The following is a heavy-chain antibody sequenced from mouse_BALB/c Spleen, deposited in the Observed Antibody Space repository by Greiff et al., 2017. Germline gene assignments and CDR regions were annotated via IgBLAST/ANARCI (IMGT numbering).Heavy chain of an antibody. Sequence: EVKLVESGAELVKPGASVKLSCTASGFNIKDTYMHWVQQRPEQGLEWIGRIDPANGNTKYDPKFQGKATITADTSSNTAYLQLSSLTSEDTAVYYCGRLGLGPWFAYWGQGTLVTVSA. V-gene: IGHV14-3*02. CDR1: GFNIKDTY. D-gene: IGHD2-4*01. J-gene: IGHJ3*01. CDR3: GRLGLGPWFAY. CDR2: IDPANGNT.